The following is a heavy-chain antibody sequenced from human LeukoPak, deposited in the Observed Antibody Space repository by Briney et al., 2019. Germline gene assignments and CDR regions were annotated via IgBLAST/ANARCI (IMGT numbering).Heavy chain of an antibody. J-gene: IGHJ3*01. CDR2: INHSGST. V-gene: IGHV4-34*01. Sequence: SETLSLTCAVYGGSFSGYYWSWIRQPPGKGLEWIGEINHSGSTNYNPSLKSRVTISVDTSKNQFSLKLSSVTAADTAVYYCARGLTYYYDSSGYYYAFDLWGQGTMATVSS. CDR1: GGSFSGYY. CDR3: ARGLTYYYDSSGYYYAFDL. D-gene: IGHD3-22*01.